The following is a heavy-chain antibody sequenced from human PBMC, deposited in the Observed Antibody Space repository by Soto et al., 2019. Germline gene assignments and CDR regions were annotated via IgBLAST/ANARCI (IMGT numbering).Heavy chain of an antibody. CDR3: ARDSLKGMDV. V-gene: IGHV3-33*01. CDR1: GFTFSIYG. CDR2: IWYDGSNK. J-gene: IGHJ6*02. Sequence: QVQLVESGGGVVQPGRSLRLSCAASGFTFSIYGMHWVRQAPGKGLEWVAVIWYDGSNKYYADSVKGRFTISRDNSKNTLYLQMNSVRAEDTAVYYCARDSLKGMDVWGQGTTVTVSS.